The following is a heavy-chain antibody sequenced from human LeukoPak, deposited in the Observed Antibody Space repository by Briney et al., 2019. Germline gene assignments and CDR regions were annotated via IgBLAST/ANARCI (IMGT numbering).Heavy chain of an antibody. CDR3: ARGHRIAVAGFHYFDY. CDR1: GYTFTSYG. V-gene: IGHV1-18*01. CDR2: ISAYNGNT. D-gene: IGHD6-19*01. Sequence: ASVKVSCKASGYTFTSYGISWVRQAPGQGLEWMGWISAYNGNTNYAQKLQGRVTMTTDTSTSTAYMELRSLRSDDTAVYYCARGHRIAVAGFHYFDYWGQGTLVTVSS. J-gene: IGHJ4*02.